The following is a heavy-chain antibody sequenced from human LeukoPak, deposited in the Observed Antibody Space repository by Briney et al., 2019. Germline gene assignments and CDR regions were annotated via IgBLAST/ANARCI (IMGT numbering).Heavy chain of an antibody. Sequence: ASVKVSCKASGYTFTGYYMHWVRQAPGQGLEWMAWISGYNGNTNYAQKLQGRVTLTTDTSTSTAYMELRSLRSDDTAVYYCASTNTDSSGWYDYWGQGTLVTVSS. D-gene: IGHD6-19*01. CDR2: ISGYNGNT. J-gene: IGHJ4*02. V-gene: IGHV1-18*04. CDR1: GYTFTGYY. CDR3: ASTNTDSSGWYDY.